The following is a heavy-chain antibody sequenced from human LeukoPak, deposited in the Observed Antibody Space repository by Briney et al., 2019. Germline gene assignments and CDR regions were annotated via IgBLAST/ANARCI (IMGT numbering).Heavy chain of an antibody. Sequence: SETLSLTCTVSGGSISSGDYYWSWIRPPPGKGLEWIGYIYYSGSTYYNPSLKSRVTISVDTSKNQFSLKLSSVTAADTAVYYCARVRCSGGSCYFDYWGQGTLVTVSS. CDR2: IYYSGST. CDR3: ARVRCSGGSCYFDY. J-gene: IGHJ4*02. V-gene: IGHV4-30-4*08. CDR1: GGSISSGDYY. D-gene: IGHD2-15*01.